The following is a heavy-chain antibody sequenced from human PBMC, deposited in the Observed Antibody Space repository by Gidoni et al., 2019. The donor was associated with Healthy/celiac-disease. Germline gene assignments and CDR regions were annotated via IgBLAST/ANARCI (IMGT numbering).Heavy chain of an antibody. CDR1: GGSISSSSYY. V-gene: IGHV4-39*07. CDR2: IYYSGST. J-gene: IGHJ4*02. D-gene: IGHD1-26*01. CDR3: ARVGVGATDFDY. Sequence: QLQLQESGPGLAKPSETLSLPCTVSGGSISSSSYYWGWIRQPPGKGLEWIGSIYYSGSTYYNPTLKSRVTISVDTSKNQFSLKLSSVTAADTAVYYCARVGVGATDFDYWGQGTLVTVSS.